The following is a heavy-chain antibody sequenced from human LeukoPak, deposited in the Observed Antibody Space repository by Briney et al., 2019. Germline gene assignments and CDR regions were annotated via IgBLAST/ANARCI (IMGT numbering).Heavy chain of an antibody. V-gene: IGHV3-74*01. Sequence: PGGSLRLSCAVSGFTFSSDWMIWVRQAPGKGLVWVSRINSDGSSTSYADSVKGRFTISRDNAKNSLYLQMNSLRAEDTAVYYCAREQLGYCTNGVCYEGYFFDYWGQGTLVTVSS. D-gene: IGHD2-8*01. CDR3: AREQLGYCTNGVCYEGYFFDY. CDR2: INSDGSST. J-gene: IGHJ4*02. CDR1: GFTFSSDW.